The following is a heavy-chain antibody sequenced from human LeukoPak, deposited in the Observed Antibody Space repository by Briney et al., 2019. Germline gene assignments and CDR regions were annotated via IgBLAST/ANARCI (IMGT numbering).Heavy chain of an antibody. J-gene: IGHJ4*02. D-gene: IGHD6-19*01. CDR1: GYTFTGYY. CDR2: INPNSGGT. Sequence: ASVKVSCKASGYTFTGYYMHWVRQAPGQGLEWMGRINPNSGGTNYAQKFQGRVTMTRDTSISTAYMELSRLRSDDTAVYYCARDPNNSSGWFADYWGQGTLVTVSS. CDR3: ARDPNNSSGWFADY. V-gene: IGHV1-2*06.